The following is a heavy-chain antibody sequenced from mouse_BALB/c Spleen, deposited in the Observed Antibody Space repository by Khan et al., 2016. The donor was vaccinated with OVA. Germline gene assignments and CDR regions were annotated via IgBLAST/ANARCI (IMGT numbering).Heavy chain of an antibody. Sequence: EVELVESGGDLVKPGGSLKLSCAASGFTFSSYSMSWVRQTPDKRLEWVASISSGGDYTYYPDSVKGRFTLSRDHAKNTLYLQMSDLKSEDTAMYYCADHLTGSFAYGGQGTLVTVSA. CDR3: ADHLTGSFAY. D-gene: IGHD4-1*01. V-gene: IGHV5-6*01. CDR1: GFTFSSYS. CDR2: ISSGGDYT. J-gene: IGHJ3*01.